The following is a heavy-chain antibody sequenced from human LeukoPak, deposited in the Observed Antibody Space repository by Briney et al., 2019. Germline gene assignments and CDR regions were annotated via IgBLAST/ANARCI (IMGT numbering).Heavy chain of an antibody. J-gene: IGHJ4*02. CDR3: AKKRIAARAPNFDY. V-gene: IGHV3-23*01. CDR1: GFTFSSYA. D-gene: IGHD6-6*01. Sequence: GGSLRLSCAASGFTFSSYAMSWVRQAPGKGLEWVSAISGSGGSTYYADSVKGRFTISRDNSKNTPYLQMNSLRAEDTAVYYCAKKRIAARAPNFDYWGQGTLVTVSS. CDR2: ISGSGGST.